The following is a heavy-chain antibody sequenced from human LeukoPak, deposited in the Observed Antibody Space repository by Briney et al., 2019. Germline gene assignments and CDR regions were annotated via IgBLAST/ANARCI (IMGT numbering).Heavy chain of an antibody. CDR2: ISSDGSKT. CDR3: ARDSTYWYDSGSSGPHYFDY. V-gene: IGHV3-30*01. CDR1: GFIFSNYA. Sequence: GRSPRLSCAASGFIFSNYAMHWVRQAPGKGLEWVALISSDGSKTYHADSVKGRFSISRDNSKNTLYLQLNSLRAEDTSVYYCARDSTYWYDSGSSGPHYFDYWGQGALVTVSS. D-gene: IGHD3-10*01. J-gene: IGHJ4*02.